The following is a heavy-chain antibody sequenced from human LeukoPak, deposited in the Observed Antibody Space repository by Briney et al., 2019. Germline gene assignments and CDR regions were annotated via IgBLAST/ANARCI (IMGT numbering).Heavy chain of an antibody. CDR3: ARPHDSSWPGSYFDY. CDR1: GFILSDHY. D-gene: IGHD3-22*01. Sequence: GGSLRLSCAASGFILSDHYMDWVRQAPGQGLEWVGRSRNRGNGYTTEYAASVKGRFIISRDGSKNSLYLQMNSLKTEDTAVYHCARPHDSSWPGSYFDYWGLGTLVTVSS. CDR2: SRNRGNGYTT. V-gene: IGHV3-72*01. J-gene: IGHJ4*02.